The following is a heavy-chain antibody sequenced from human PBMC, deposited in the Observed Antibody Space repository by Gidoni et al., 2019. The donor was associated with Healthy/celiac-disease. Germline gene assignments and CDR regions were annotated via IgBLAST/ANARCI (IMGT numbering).Heavy chain of an antibody. Sequence: EVQLVESGGGLVKPGGSLRLSCAASGFTFSSYSMNWVRQAPGKGLEWVSSISSSTSYIYYADSVKGRFTISRDNAKNSLYLQMNSLRAEDTAVYYCARGSGGNWFDPWGQGTLVTVSS. CDR3: ARGSGGNWFDP. D-gene: IGHD3-16*01. J-gene: IGHJ5*02. V-gene: IGHV3-21*01. CDR2: ISSSTSYI. CDR1: GFTFSSYS.